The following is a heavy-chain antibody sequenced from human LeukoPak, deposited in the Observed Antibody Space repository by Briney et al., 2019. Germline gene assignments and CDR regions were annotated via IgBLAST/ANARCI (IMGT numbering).Heavy chain of an antibody. D-gene: IGHD5-12*01. CDR3: AKGLRKGYDFDY. CDR2: ISGSGGST. V-gene: IGHV3-23*01. CDR1: GFTFSSYA. Sequence: GGSLRISCAASGFTFSSYAMSWVRQAPGKGLEWVSAISGSGGSTYYADSVKGRFTISRDNSKNTLYLQMNSLRAGDTAVYYCAKGLRKGYDFDYWGQGTLVTVSS. J-gene: IGHJ4*02.